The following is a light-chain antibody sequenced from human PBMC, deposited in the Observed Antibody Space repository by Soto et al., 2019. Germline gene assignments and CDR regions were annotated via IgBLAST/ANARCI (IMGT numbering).Light chain of an antibody. CDR1: QSVSSY. V-gene: IGKV3-11*01. CDR2: GAS. J-gene: IGKJ3*01. CDR3: QQRSNWPRFT. Sequence: EIVLTQSPATLSLSPGERATLSCRASQSVSSYLAWYQQQPGQAPRLLIYGASNRATGIPARFSGSGSGTDFTLTISIREPEDFAVYDCQQRSNWPRFTFGPGTKVDIK.